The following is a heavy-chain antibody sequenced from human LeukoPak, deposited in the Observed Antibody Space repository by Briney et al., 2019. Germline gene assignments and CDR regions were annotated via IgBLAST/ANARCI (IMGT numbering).Heavy chain of an antibody. CDR3: ETGVHGIAAAGDYYFDY. Sequence: SETLSLTCTVSGGSLSNYYWCWSPQTPGKGLEWIGHMYYRGNTNYDPSLKSRVTISIDTPNNQFSLKLSSVTAADTAVYYCETGVHGIAAAGDYYFDYWGQGTLVTVSS. J-gene: IGHJ4*02. V-gene: IGHV4-59*01. CDR1: GGSLSNYY. D-gene: IGHD6-13*01. CDR2: MYYRGNT.